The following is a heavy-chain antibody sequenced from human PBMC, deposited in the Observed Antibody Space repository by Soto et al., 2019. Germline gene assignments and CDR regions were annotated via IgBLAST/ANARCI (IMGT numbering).Heavy chain of an antibody. CDR2: MRPNSGTT. Sequence: SGNTFTSYDMNWVRQAPGQGLEWMGWMRPNSGTTGYAGKFQGRVSMTRNTSISTAYMELSGLTSEDTAVYYCARGRGSTSWYYFDYWGQGTQVTVSS. CDR3: ARGRGSTSWYYFDY. J-gene: IGHJ4*02. D-gene: IGHD6-13*01. V-gene: IGHV1-8*01. CDR1: GNTFTSYD.